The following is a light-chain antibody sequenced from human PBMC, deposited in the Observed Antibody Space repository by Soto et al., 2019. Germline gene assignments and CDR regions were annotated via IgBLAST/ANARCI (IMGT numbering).Light chain of an antibody. CDR2: GAS. Sequence: EIVLTQSPATLSLSPGERATLSCRASQSIRTFLAWYQHRPGQAPRLLIYGASTRATGIPARFSGSGSGTEFTLTISSLQSEDFAVYYCQQYNNWPPPLTFGGGTKVEIK. CDR3: QQYNNWPPPLT. CDR1: QSIRTF. V-gene: IGKV3-15*01. J-gene: IGKJ4*01.